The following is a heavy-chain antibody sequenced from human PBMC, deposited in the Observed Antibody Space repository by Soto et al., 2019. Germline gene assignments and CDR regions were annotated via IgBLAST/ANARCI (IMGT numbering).Heavy chain of an antibody. CDR2: ISSSSSYI. D-gene: IGHD2-2*02. J-gene: IGHJ6*02. Sequence: SGGSLRLSCAASGFTFSSYSMNWVRQAPGKGLEWVSSISSSSSYIYYADSVKGRFTISRDNAKNSLYLQMNSLRAEDTAVCYCARGELGYCSSTSCYKGRYYYYGMDVWGQGTTVTVSS. CDR1: GFTFSSYS. CDR3: ARGELGYCSSTSCYKGRYYYYGMDV. V-gene: IGHV3-21*01.